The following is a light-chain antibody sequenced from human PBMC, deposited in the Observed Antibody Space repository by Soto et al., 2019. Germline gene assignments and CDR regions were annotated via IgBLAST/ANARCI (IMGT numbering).Light chain of an antibody. V-gene: IGKV3-15*01. CDR3: QQYNRWPLT. CDR1: QSVGSN. Sequence: EIVMTQSPATLSVSPGERATLSCGASQSVGSNLAWYQQKPGQAPRLLIYAVSTRATGIPARFSGSGSGTDFTLTISSLQSEDFAVYYCQQYNRWPLTFGQGTRLEIK. CDR2: AVS. J-gene: IGKJ5*01.